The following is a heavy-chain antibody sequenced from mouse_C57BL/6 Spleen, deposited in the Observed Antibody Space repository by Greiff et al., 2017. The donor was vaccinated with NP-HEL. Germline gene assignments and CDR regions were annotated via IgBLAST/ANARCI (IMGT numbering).Heavy chain of an antibody. CDR3: ARDHYGSNYFDY. CDR2: IHPNSGST. CDR1: GYTFTSYW. V-gene: IGHV1-64*01. Sequence: VQLQQPGAELVKPGASVKLSCKASGYTFTSYWMHWVKQRPGQGLEWIGMIHPNSGSTNYNEKFKSKATLTVDKSSSTAYMQLSSLTSEDSAVYYCARDHYGSNYFDYWGQGTTLTVSS. D-gene: IGHD1-1*01. J-gene: IGHJ2*01.